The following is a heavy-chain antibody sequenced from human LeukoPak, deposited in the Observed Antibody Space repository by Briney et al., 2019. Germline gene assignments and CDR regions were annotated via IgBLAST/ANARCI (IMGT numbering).Heavy chain of an antibody. J-gene: IGHJ6*02. CDR1: GFSFSTYA. CDR2: ICGGGDTT. Sequence: GGSLRLSCAGSGFSFSTYAMTWVRQAPGMGLEWVSAICGGGDTTFYAHSVGGRFTVSRDNSKNTLHLQKNSLRAEDTADYYCARYCVSTNCDVSSHYGMDVWGQGTTVTVSS. V-gene: IGHV3-23*01. D-gene: IGHD2-2*01. CDR3: ARYCVSTNCDVSSHYGMDV.